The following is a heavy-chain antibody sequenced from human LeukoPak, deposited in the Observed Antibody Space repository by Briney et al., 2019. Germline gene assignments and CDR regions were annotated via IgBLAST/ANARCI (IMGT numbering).Heavy chain of an antibody. CDR2: IDPSDSYT. Sequence: KPGESLRISCKGSGYSFTSYWISWVRQMPGKGLEWMGRIDPSDSYTNYSPSFQGHVTISADKSISTAYLQWSSLKASDTAMYYCARGGYSYGSGYNWFDPWGQGTLVTVSS. V-gene: IGHV5-10-1*01. CDR1: GYSFTSYW. J-gene: IGHJ5*02. CDR3: ARGGYSYGSGYNWFDP. D-gene: IGHD5-18*01.